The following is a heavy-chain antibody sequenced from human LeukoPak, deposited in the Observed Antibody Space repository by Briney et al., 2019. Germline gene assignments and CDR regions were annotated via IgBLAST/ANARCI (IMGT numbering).Heavy chain of an antibody. Sequence: SETLSLTCTVSGGSISSYYWSWIRQPPGKGLEWIGYIYYSGSTNYNPSLKSRVTISVGTSKNQFSLKLSSVTAADTAVYYCARDYYDSSGYLDAFDIWGQGTMVTVSS. V-gene: IGHV4-59*01. CDR1: GGSISSYY. CDR2: IYYSGST. D-gene: IGHD3-22*01. J-gene: IGHJ3*02. CDR3: ARDYYDSSGYLDAFDI.